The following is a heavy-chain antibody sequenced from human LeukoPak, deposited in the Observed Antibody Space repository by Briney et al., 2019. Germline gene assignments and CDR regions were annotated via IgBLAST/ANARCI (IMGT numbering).Heavy chain of an antibody. J-gene: IGHJ6*02. CDR3: AKSQLTTVDYYGMDV. D-gene: IGHD4-23*01. CDR2: IGSDNKP. Sequence: GGSLRLSCEASGFTFSAYAMTWVRQAPGKGLEWVSSIGSDNKPHYSESVKGRFAISRDNSKTTLYLQMNRLSPEDTAVYYCAKSQLTTVDYYGMDVWGHGTTVIVSS. V-gene: IGHV3-23*05. CDR1: GFTFSAYA.